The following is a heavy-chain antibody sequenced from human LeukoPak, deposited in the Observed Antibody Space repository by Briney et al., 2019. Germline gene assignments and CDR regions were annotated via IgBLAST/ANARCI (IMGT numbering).Heavy chain of an antibody. CDR3: ARGSLRWLQLN. CDR2: INHSGST. CDR1: GGSFSGYY. V-gene: IGHV4-34*01. J-gene: IGHJ4*02. Sequence: SETLSLTCAVYGGSFSGYYWSWIRQPPGKGLEWIGEINHSGSTNYNPSLKSRVTISVDTSKNQYSLKLSSVTAADTAVYYCARGSLRWLQLNWGPGTLVTVSS. D-gene: IGHD5-24*01.